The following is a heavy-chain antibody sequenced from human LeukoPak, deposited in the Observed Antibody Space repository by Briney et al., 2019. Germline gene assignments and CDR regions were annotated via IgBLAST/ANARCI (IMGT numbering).Heavy chain of an antibody. Sequence: SVKVSCKASGGTFSSYAISWLRQAPGQGLEWMGRIIPILGIANYAQKFQGRVTITADKSTNPAYMELSSLRSEDTAVYYCSRDRYGGNSAFDYWGQGTLVTVSS. J-gene: IGHJ4*02. CDR2: IIPILGIA. D-gene: IGHD4-23*01. V-gene: IGHV1-69*04. CDR3: SRDRYGGNSAFDY. CDR1: GGTFSSYA.